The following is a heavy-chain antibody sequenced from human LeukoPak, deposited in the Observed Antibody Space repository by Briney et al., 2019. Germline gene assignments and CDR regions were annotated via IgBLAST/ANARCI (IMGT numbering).Heavy chain of an antibody. CDR3: AREGYYGSGSPPSLYFDY. D-gene: IGHD3-10*01. J-gene: IGHJ4*02. V-gene: IGHV3-30-3*01. Sequence: GGSLRLSCAASGFTFRNYVIHWVRQAPGKGLEWVAVTSSDLNVKLYADSVKGRFTISGDNSRSTLYLQMNSLRPEDTAIYYCAREGYYGSGSPPSLYFDYWGQGTLVTVSS. CDR1: GFTFRNYV. CDR2: TSSDLNVK.